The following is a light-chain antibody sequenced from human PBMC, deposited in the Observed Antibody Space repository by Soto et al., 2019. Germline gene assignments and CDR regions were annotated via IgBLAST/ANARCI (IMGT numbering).Light chain of an antibody. CDR3: QQYNTYWT. CDR2: DAS. Sequence: DIQMTQSPSTLSASVGDRVTITCRASQSISYWLAWYQQKPGKAPKLLIYDASSLESGVPSRFSGSGSGTEFTLTISSLQPDDSATYYCQQYNTYWTFGQGTKVEI. V-gene: IGKV1-5*01. CDR1: QSISYW. J-gene: IGKJ1*01.